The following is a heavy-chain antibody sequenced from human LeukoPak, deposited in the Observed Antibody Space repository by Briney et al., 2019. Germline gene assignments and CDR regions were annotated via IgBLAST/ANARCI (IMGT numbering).Heavy chain of an antibody. CDR2: ITWDGFST. CDR3: AKDREGRGRGPIRH. CDR1: GFTFSSYA. J-gene: IGHJ1*01. V-gene: IGHV3-43*02. D-gene: IGHD2-15*01. Sequence: QPGGSLRLSCAASGFTFSSYAMSWVRQAPGKGLEWVSHITWDGFSTYYADSVKGRFTISRDKSKDSLYLQMNSLRTEDTALYYCAKDREGRGRGPIRHWGQGTLVTVSS.